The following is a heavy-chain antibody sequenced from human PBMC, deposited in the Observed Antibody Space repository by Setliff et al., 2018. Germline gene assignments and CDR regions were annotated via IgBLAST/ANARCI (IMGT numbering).Heavy chain of an antibody. CDR2: IRSKAYGGTT. Sequence: PVGSLRLSCTASGFTFGDYAMSWVRQAPGKGLEWVGFIRSKAYGGTTEYAASVKGRFTISRDDSKSIAYLQMNSLKTEDTAVYYCTRSPYQLLYFYYYYYMDVWGKGTTVTVSS. J-gene: IGHJ6*03. CDR1: GFTFGDYA. D-gene: IGHD2-2*02. CDR3: TRSPYQLLYFYYYYYMDV. V-gene: IGHV3-49*04.